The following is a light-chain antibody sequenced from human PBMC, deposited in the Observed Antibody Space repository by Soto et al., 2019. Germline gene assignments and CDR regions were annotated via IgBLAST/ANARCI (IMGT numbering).Light chain of an antibody. CDR1: SSDVGGYNY. CDR3: CSYAGSYTFWV. J-gene: IGLJ3*02. CDR2: EVS. Sequence: QSVLTQPRSVSGSPGQSVTLSCTGTSSDVGGYNYVSWYQQHPGKAPKLMIYEVSKRPSGVPDRFSGSKSGNTASLTISGLQADDEADYYCCSYAGSYTFWVFGGGTQLTVL. V-gene: IGLV2-11*01.